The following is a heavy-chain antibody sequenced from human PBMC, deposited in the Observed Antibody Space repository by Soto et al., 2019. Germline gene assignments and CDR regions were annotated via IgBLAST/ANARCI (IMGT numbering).Heavy chain of an antibody. CDR1: GGSISSSSYY. V-gene: IGHV4-39*07. D-gene: IGHD1-26*01. Sequence: SETLSLTCTVSGGSISSSSYYWGWIRQPPGKGLEWIGSIYYSGSTYYNPSLKSRVTISVDTSKNQFSLKLSSVTAADTAVYYCARAYTGSYFDYWGQGTLVTVSS. CDR3: ARAYTGSYFDY. CDR2: IYYSGST. J-gene: IGHJ4*02.